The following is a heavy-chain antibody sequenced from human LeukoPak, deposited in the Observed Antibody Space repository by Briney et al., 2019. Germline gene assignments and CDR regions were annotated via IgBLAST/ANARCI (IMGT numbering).Heavy chain of an antibody. CDR3: ARATLYYYDSSCYYDY. CDR2: IYYIGST. D-gene: IGHD3-22*01. V-gene: IGHV4-59*01. J-gene: IGHJ4*02. CDR1: GDSISSYY. Sequence: SETLSLTCTVSGDSISSYYWSWIRQPPGKGLEWIGYIYYIGSTNYNPSLKSRVTISIDTSKNQFTLNLRSVTAADTAVYYCARATLYYYDSSCYYDYWGQGTLVAVSS.